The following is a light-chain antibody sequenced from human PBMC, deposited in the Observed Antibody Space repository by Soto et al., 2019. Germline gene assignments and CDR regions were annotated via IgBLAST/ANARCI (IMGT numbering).Light chain of an antibody. CDR3: AAWDDSLSGSHVV. CDR1: SSNIGSNY. Sequence: QSVVTQPPSASGTPGQRVTISCSGSSSNIGSNYVYWYQQLPGTAPKLLIYRNNQRPSGVPDRFSGSKSGTSASLAISGLRSEDEADYYCAAWDDSLSGSHVVFGGGTKLTVL. J-gene: IGLJ2*01. CDR2: RNN. V-gene: IGLV1-47*01.